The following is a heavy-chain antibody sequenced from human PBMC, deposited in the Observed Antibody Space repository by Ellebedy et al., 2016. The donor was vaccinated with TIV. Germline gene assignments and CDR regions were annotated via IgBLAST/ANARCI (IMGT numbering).Heavy chain of an antibody. J-gene: IGHJ6*03. Sequence: ASVKVSXXASGGTFSSDAFSWVRQAPGEGLEWMGWINPYSDGTNYAQEFQGRVTMTRDTSISTAYMVLSSLRSDDTAVYYCAKSSSGDNYYDYYYMDVWGKGTTVTVSS. D-gene: IGHD2-21*02. CDR3: AKSSSGDNYYDYYYMDV. V-gene: IGHV1-2*02. CDR1: GGTFSSDA. CDR2: INPYSDGT.